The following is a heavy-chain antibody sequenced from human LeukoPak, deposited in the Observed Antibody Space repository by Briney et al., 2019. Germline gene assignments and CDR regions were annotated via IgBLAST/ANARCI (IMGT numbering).Heavy chain of an antibody. D-gene: IGHD3-3*01. CDR3: ARDLLNYDFWSGRNRHDAFDI. Sequence: SETLSLTCTVSGGSISSYYWSWIRQPAGKGLEWIGRIYTSGSTNYNPSLKSRVTMSVDTSKNQFSLKLSSVTAADTAVYYCARDLLNYDFWSGRNRHDAFDIWGQGTMVTVSS. J-gene: IGHJ3*02. V-gene: IGHV4-4*07. CDR2: IYTSGST. CDR1: GGSISSYY.